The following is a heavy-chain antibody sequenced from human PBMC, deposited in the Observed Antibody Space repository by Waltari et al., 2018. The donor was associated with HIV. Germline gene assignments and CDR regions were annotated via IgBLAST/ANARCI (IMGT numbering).Heavy chain of an antibody. CDR3: ARDRNYYYDSSGYFFNAVDI. J-gene: IGHJ3*02. CDR2: LYTSGST. Sequence: QVQLQESGPGLVKPSQTLSLTCTVSGGSIRSGCFFSSWLRQPAGKGLEWIGRLYTSGSTNYNPSLKSRVTISVDTSKNQFSLKLSSVTAADTAVYYCARDRNYYYDSSGYFFNAVDIWGQGTMVTVSS. V-gene: IGHV4-61*02. CDR1: GGSIRSGCFF. D-gene: IGHD3-22*01.